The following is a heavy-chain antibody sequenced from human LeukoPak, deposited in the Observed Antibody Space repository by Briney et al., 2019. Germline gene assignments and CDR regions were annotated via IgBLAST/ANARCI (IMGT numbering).Heavy chain of an antibody. Sequence: GASVKVSCKASGYTFTGYYMHWVRQAPAQGLEWMGWINPNSGGTNYAQKFQGRVTMTRDTSISTAYMELSRLRSDDTAVYYCARAQQLVYYFDYWGQGTLVTVSS. J-gene: IGHJ4*02. V-gene: IGHV1-2*02. D-gene: IGHD6-13*01. CDR3: ARAQQLVYYFDY. CDR2: INPNSGGT. CDR1: GYTFTGYY.